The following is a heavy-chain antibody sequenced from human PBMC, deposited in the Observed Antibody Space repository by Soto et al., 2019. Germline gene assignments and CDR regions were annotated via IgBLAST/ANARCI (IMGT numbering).Heavy chain of an antibody. V-gene: IGHV3-74*01. J-gene: IGHJ4*02. Sequence: EVQLVESGGGLVQPGGSLRLSCAASGFTFSSYWMHWVRQAPGKGLVWVSRINSDGSSTSYADSVKGRFTISRDNAKNTLYLQMNRLRAEDTAVYYCARVLEGYSSIYYFDYWGQGTLVTVSS. D-gene: IGHD6-13*01. CDR1: GFTFSSYW. CDR2: INSDGSST. CDR3: ARVLEGYSSIYYFDY.